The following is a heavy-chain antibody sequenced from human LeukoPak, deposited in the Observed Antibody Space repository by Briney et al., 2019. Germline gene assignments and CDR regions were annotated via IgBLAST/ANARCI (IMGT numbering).Heavy chain of an antibody. V-gene: IGHV1-69*05. Sequence: ASVKVSCKASGGTFSSYAISWVRQAPGQGLEWMGGIIPIFGTANYAQKFQGGVTITTDESTSTAYMELSSLRSEDTAVYYCARETEMATMQYYFDYWGQGTLVTVSS. D-gene: IGHD5-24*01. CDR1: GGTFSSYA. J-gene: IGHJ4*02. CDR2: IIPIFGTA. CDR3: ARETEMATMQYYFDY.